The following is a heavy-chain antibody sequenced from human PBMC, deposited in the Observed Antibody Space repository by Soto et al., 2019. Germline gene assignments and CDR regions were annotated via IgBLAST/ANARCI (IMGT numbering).Heavy chain of an antibody. J-gene: IGHJ4*02. V-gene: IGHV3-7*03. CDR3: AKDYDNGAYASYADF. D-gene: IGHD3-16*01. CDR2: IKHDGSEK. CDR1: GFTFSNYW. Sequence: GSLRLSCAASGFTFSNYWMSWVRQAPGKGLEWVADIKHDGSEKYYVDSVKGRFTISRDNAKKSLYLQMNSLRAEDTAVYYCAKDYDNGAYASYADFWGQGTLVTVSS.